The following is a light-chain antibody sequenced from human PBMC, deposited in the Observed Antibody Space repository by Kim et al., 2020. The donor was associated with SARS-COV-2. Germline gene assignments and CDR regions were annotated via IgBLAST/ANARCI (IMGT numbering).Light chain of an antibody. V-gene: IGKV3-15*01. J-gene: IGKJ4*01. CDR1: QGVDSG. CDR3: QQYSKWPLT. CDR2: GAS. Sequence: VRSGESATLSCRASQGVDSGLAWYQQKPGQAPRLLIYGASSRDTGIPARFSGSGSGTEFTLNINSLQSEDSGVYYCQQYSKWPLTFGGGTKVDIK.